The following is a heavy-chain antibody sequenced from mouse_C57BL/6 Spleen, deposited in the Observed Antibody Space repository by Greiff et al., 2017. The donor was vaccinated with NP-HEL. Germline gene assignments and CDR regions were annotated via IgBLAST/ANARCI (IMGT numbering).Heavy chain of an antibody. J-gene: IGHJ4*01. D-gene: IGHD2-9*01. CDR1: GYTFTSYT. Sequence: QVQLQQSGAELARPGASVKMSCKASGYTFTSYTMHWVKQRPGQGLEWIGYINPSSGYTKYNQKFKDKATLTADKSSSTAYMQLSSLTSEDSAVYYCARAYYGYDVSAMDYWGQGTSVTVSS. CDR2: INPSSGYT. CDR3: ARAYYGYDVSAMDY. V-gene: IGHV1-4*01.